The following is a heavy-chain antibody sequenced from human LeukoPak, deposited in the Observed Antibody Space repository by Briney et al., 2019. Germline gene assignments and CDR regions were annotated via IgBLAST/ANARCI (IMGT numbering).Heavy chain of an antibody. Sequence: PGWCLRLSCVASGLRIIDSSIHLVRQAAGKGLAWVGRSAAKAPTYATTYAASMTGRFTISRDASRNTAYLQMESLRTEDTAFYYCIRGGRYVYDIWGQGTMVTVSS. J-gene: IGHJ3*02. CDR2: SAAKAPTYAT. D-gene: IGHD3-16*01. CDR3: IRGGRYVYDI. V-gene: IGHV3-73*01. CDR1: GLRIIDSS.